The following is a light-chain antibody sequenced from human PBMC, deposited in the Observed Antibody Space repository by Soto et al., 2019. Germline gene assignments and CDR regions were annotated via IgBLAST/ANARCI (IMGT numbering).Light chain of an antibody. CDR1: QSISSW. V-gene: IGKV1-5*03. CDR3: QHYNSYPWT. Sequence: DIQMTQSPSTLSASVGDRVTISCRASQSISSWLAWYQQKPGEAPKLLIYKASSLESGVPSRFSGSGSGTEFTLTISNLQPDDFATYCCQHYNSYPWTFGQGTKV. J-gene: IGKJ1*01. CDR2: KAS.